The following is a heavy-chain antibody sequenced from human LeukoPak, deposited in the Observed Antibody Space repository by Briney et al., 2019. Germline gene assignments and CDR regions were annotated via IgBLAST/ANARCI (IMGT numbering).Heavy chain of an antibody. D-gene: IGHD3-22*01. CDR3: ARAQRPDYYDSSGCTVDY. CDR2: IYTSGST. J-gene: IGHJ4*02. V-gene: IGHV4-61*02. Sequence: SETLSLTCTVSGGSISSGSYYWSWIRQPAGKGLEWIGRIYTSGSTNYNPSLKSRVTISVDTSKNQFSLKLSSVTAADTAVYYCARAQRPDYYDSSGCTVDYWGQGTLVTVSS. CDR1: GGSISSGSYY.